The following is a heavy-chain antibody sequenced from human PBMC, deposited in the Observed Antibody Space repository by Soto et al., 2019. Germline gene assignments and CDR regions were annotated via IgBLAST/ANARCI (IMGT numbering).Heavy chain of an antibody. CDR2: INAGNGNT. Sequence: ASVKVSCKASGDTFSSYAISWVRQAPGQRLEWMGWINAGNGNTKYSQKFQGRVTITRDTSASTAYMELSSLRSEDTAVYYCARVTSTGWRLMDVWGQGTTVTVSS. CDR3: ARVTSTGWRLMDV. V-gene: IGHV1-3*01. CDR1: GDTFSSYA. D-gene: IGHD6-19*01. J-gene: IGHJ6*02.